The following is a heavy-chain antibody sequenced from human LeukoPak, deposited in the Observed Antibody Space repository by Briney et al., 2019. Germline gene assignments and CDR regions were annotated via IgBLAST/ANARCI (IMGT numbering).Heavy chain of an antibody. CDR2: IRYDGSNK. V-gene: IGHV3-30*02. CDR3: ARNRETIVVVPAALDY. J-gene: IGHJ4*02. D-gene: IGHD2-2*01. CDR1: GFTFSSYG. Sequence: GGSLRLSCAASGFTFSSYGMHWVRQAPGKGLEWVAFIRYDGSNKYYADSVKGRFTISRDNSKNTLCLQMNSLRAEDTAVYYCARNRETIVVVPAALDYWGQGTLVTVSS.